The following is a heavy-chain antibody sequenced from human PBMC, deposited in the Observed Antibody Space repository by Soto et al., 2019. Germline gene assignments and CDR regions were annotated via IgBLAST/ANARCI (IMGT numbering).Heavy chain of an antibody. CDR1: GFTFSSYS. D-gene: IGHD6-13*01. J-gene: IGHJ6*02. CDR3: ARENEVPGHAYSSSWYWYYYGMDV. Sequence: PGGSLRLSCAASGFTFSSYSMNWVRQAPGKGLEWVSSISSSSSYIYYADSVKGRFTISRDNAKNSLYLQMNSLRAEDTAVYYCARENEVPGHAYSSSWYWYYYGMDVWGQGTTVTVSS. CDR2: ISSSSSYI. V-gene: IGHV3-21*01.